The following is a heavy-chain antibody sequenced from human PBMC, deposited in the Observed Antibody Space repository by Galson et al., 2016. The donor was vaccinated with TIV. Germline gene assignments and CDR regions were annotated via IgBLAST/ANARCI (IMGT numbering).Heavy chain of an antibody. CDR2: ISAGGGRT. J-gene: IGHJ4*02. Sequence: LRLSCAASGFTFSSFAMSWVRQAPGKGLEWVSRISAGGGRTNYADSVKGRFTISRDSPRNTLYLQMSSLRAEDTAVYFCAKMDSSGFDYVRRFDFWGQGTLATVSS. CDR1: GFTFSSFA. V-gene: IGHV3-23*01. CDR3: AKMDSSGFDYVRRFDF. D-gene: IGHD3-22*01.